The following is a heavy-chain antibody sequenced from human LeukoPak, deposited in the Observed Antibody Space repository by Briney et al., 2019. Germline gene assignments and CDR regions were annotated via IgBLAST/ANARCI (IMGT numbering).Heavy chain of an antibody. J-gene: IGHJ4*02. CDR3: AAGYNSGLAY. Sequence: GGSLRLSCAASGFTFSSYSMNWVRQAPGKGLEWVSSIGSSSSYIYYADSVKGRFTISRDNAKNSLYLQMNSLRAEDTAVYYCAAGYNSGLAYWGQGTLVTVSS. V-gene: IGHV3-21*01. CDR2: IGSSSSYI. CDR1: GFTFSSYS. D-gene: IGHD5-24*01.